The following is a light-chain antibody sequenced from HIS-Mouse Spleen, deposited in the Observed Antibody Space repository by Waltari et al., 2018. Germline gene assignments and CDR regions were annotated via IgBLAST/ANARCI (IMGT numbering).Light chain of an antibody. CDR1: KLGDKY. V-gene: IGLV3-1*01. Sequence: SYELTQPPSVSVSPGQTASITCSGDKLGDKYACWYQQKPGQSPVLVIYQDSKRPSGSPERFSRSNSGNTATLTISGTQARDEADYYCQAWDSSTVVFGGGTKLTVL. J-gene: IGLJ2*01. CDR2: QDS. CDR3: QAWDSSTVV.